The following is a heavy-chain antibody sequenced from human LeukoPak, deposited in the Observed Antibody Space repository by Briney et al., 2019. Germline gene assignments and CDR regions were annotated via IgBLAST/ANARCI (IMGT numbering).Heavy chain of an antibody. Sequence: GASVKVSCKVSGYIFSEISVHWVRQAPGKGLEWMGRFDPENDETIYAQKFQGRVTITADESTSTAYMELSSLRSEDTAVYYCARAYDFWSGYGRYCYMDVWGKGTTVTVSS. V-gene: IGHV1-24*01. CDR2: FDPENDET. J-gene: IGHJ6*03. CDR3: ARAYDFWSGYGRYCYMDV. CDR1: GYIFSEIS. D-gene: IGHD3-3*01.